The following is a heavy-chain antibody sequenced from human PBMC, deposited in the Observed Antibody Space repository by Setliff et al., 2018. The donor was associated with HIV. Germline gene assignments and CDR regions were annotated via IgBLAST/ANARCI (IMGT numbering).Heavy chain of an antibody. V-gene: IGHV3-7*03. J-gene: IGHJ4*02. CDR1: GFSFSTYW. Sequence: GGSLRLSCAASGFSFSTYWMSWVRQAPGKGLEWVANIKQDGSEKYYMASVRGRFTISRDNAKNSLYLQMNSLRADDTAVYYCARDSGSTWYASSRSDYWGQGTLVTVSS. CDR3: ARDSGSTWYASSRSDY. CDR2: IKQDGSEK. D-gene: IGHD6-13*01.